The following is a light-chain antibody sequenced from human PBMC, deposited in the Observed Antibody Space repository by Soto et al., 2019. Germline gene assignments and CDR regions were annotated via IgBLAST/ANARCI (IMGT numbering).Light chain of an antibody. V-gene: IGKV3-20*01. CDR1: QSVSSSY. CDR2: GAS. CDR3: QQYGRSPRT. Sequence: ESVLTQSPGTLSLSPGERATLSCRASQSVSSSYLAWYQQKPGQAPRLLIYGASSRATGIPDRFRGSGSGTDFTLTISRLGPEDFAVYYCQQYGRSPRTFGQGTKVDIK. J-gene: IGKJ1*01.